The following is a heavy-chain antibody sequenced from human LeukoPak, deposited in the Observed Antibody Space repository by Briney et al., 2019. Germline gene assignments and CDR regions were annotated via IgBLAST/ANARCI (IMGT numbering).Heavy chain of an antibody. J-gene: IGHJ3*02. CDR1: GFTFSSYW. CDR2: IKQDGREI. Sequence: AGGSLRLSCAAPGFTFSSYWMSWVRQAPGKGLEWGANIKQDGREIYYVDSVKGRFTISRDNAKNSLYLQMKSLRAEDTAVYYCARDNGRQWLVRGTDAFDIWGQGTMVTVSS. V-gene: IGHV3-7*01. D-gene: IGHD6-19*01. CDR3: ARDNGRQWLVRGTDAFDI.